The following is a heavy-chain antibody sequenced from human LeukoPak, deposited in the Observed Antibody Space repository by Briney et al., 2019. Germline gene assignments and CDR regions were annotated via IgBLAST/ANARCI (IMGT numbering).Heavy chain of an antibody. D-gene: IGHD3-10*01. V-gene: IGHV3-21*01. CDR3: AKVAKYYYGSETYYFFEH. CDR1: GFTFSSYS. CDR2: ISSSSAYI. Sequence: GGSLRLSCAASGFTFSSYSMNWVRQAPGKGLEWVSSISSSSAYIYYADSVKGRFTISRDNAKNSLSLQMNSLRVEDTAVYYCAKVAKYYYGSETYYFFEHWGQGTPVTASS. J-gene: IGHJ4*02.